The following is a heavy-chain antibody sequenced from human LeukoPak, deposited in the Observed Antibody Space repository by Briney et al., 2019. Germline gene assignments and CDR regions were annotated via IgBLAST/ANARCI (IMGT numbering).Heavy chain of an antibody. CDR2: IHFDGSTK. CDR3: AKDQCTRTSCDGYPGY. D-gene: IGHD2-2*01. J-gene: IGHJ4*02. V-gene: IGHV3-30*02. CDR1: GFTFSSYG. Sequence: GGSLRLSCAASGFTFSSYGMHWVRQAPGKGLEWVAFIHFDGSTKYSGDSVQGRFTISRDNSRNILYLQMNNLRPEDTAFYHSAKDQCTRTSCDGYPGYWGQGTLVTVSS.